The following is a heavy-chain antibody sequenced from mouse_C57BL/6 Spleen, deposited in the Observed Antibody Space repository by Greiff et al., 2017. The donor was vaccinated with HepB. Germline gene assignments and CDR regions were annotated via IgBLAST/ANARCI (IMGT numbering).Heavy chain of an antibody. J-gene: IGHJ1*03. D-gene: IGHD1-1*01. V-gene: IGHV1-55*01. CDR1: GYTFTSYW. CDR2: IYPGSGST. Sequence: QVQLQQPGAELVKPGASVKMSCKASGYTFTSYWITWVKQRPGQGLEWIGDIYPGSGSTNYNEKFKSKATLTVDTSSSTAYMQLRSLTSEDSAVYYCASLTTVVANWYFDVWDTGTTVTVSS. CDR3: ASLTTVVANWYFDV.